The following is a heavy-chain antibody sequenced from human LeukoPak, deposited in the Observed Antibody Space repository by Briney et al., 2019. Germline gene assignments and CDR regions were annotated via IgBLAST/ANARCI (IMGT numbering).Heavy chain of an antibody. CDR3: ARGYDSSGYYYYNWFDP. D-gene: IGHD3-22*01. V-gene: IGHV4-61*02. Sequence: SQTLSLTCTVSGGYISSGSYYWSWIRQPAGKGLEWIGRIYTSGSTNYNPSLKSRVTISVDTSKNQFSLKLSSVTAADTAVYYCARGYDSSGYYYYNWFDPWGQGTLVTVSS. CDR2: IYTSGST. J-gene: IGHJ5*02. CDR1: GGYISSGSYY.